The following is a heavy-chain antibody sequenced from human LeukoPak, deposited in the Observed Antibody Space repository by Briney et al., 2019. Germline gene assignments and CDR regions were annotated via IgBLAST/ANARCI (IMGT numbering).Heavy chain of an antibody. V-gene: IGHV1-2*06. CDR1: GYTFTGYY. CDR2: INPNSCGT. J-gene: IGHJ4*02. CDR3: ARERLEQWLHAPNDY. Sequence: ASVRVSCKASGYTFTGYYMHWVRQAPGQGLEWMGRINPNSCGTNYAQKFQGRGTMTRDTSISTAYMELSRLRSDDTAVYYCARERLEQWLHAPNDYWGQGTLVTVSS. D-gene: IGHD6-19*01.